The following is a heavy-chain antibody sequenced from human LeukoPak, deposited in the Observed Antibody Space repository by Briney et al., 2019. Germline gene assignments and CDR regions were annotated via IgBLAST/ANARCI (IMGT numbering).Heavy chain of an antibody. V-gene: IGHV3-66*01. D-gene: IGHD6-19*01. CDR3: VPNSGWYY. CDR1: GLTVSSNY. Sequence: GGSLRLSCAASGLTVSSNYMSWGRQAPGQGLEWVSIIYNGGSTYYADSVKGRFTISRDNFKNTLFLQMNSLGAEDTAVYFCVPNSGWYYWGQGALVTVSS. CDR2: IYNGGST. J-gene: IGHJ4*02.